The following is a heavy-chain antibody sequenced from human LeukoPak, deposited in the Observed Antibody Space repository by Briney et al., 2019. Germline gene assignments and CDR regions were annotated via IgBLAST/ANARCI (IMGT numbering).Heavy chain of an antibody. D-gene: IGHD2-2*01. Sequence: PGGSLSLSCAVSRFTFSNYWMSWVRHAPGEGLEWVANIKQDGSEKYYVASVKGRFTISRDNAKNSLYLQMISLRAEDRAVYYCARDRCSSTSCFIDYWGQGTLVTVSS. CDR2: IKQDGSEK. CDR1: RFTFSNYW. CDR3: ARDRCSSTSCFIDY. V-gene: IGHV3-7*04. J-gene: IGHJ4*02.